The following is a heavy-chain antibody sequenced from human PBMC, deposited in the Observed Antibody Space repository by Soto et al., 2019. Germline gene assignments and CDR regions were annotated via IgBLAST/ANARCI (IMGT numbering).Heavy chain of an antibody. CDR1: GFSVSTNY. CDR3: ARSGGNYWFDP. Sequence: PGGSLRLSCAASGFSVSTNYMRWVRQAPGKGLEWVSVIYAGGSTYYADSVKGRFTISRDNSKNTLYPQMNSLGAEDTAVYYCARSGGNYWFDPWGQGTLVTVS. D-gene: IGHD2-21*02. J-gene: IGHJ5*02. CDR2: IYAGGST. V-gene: IGHV3-66*01.